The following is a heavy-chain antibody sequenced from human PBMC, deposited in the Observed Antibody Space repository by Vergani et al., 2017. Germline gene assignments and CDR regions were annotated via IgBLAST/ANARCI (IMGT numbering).Heavy chain of an antibody. CDR3: ATKSCGTPGCQIGYFRE. V-gene: IGHV3-30*03. CDR1: GFTSSYYG. D-gene: IGHD1-1*01. J-gene: IGHJ1*01. Sequence: QVHLVESGGGVFRPGRSLRPSCVVPGFTSSYYGMNWVRQAPGKGLEWVAVISYDGTQKYYADSVKGRFTISRDNSKSTLYLQMNSLRTEDTAVYYCATKSCGTPGCQIGYFREWGQGTLVTVSS. CDR2: ISYDGTQK.